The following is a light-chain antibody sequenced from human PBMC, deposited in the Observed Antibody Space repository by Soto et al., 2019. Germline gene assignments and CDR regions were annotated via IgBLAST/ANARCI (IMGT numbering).Light chain of an antibody. CDR2: DVT. V-gene: IGLV2-14*01. CDR3: SSYTSTGTL. CDR1: RGDVGGYKY. Sequence: QYVLARPASVSGSPGQSITISCTGTRGDVGGYKYVCWYQQHPGKAPKLMIFDVTNRPSGISTRFSGSKSGNTTSLTISGLQADDEADYYCSSYTSTGTLFGTGTKVTV. J-gene: IGLJ1*01.